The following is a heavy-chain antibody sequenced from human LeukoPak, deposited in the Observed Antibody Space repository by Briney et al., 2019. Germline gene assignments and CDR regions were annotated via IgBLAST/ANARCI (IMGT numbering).Heavy chain of an antibody. CDR3: AKPLHYHYSYEAWYFDL. Sequence: PGGSLRLSCAASGFTFSRNWMHWVRQAPGKGLVWVSRIHSDGSRTSYADSVKGRFTISRDNSKDTLYLQMNSLRGDDTAVYYCAKPLHYHYSYEAWYFDLWGRGTLVTVSS. CDR1: GFTFSRNW. V-gene: IGHV3-74*01. D-gene: IGHD3-16*01. CDR2: IHSDGSRT. J-gene: IGHJ2*01.